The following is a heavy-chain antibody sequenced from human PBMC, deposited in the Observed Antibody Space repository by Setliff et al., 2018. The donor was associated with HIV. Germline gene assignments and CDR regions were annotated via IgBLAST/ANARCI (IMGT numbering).Heavy chain of an antibody. CDR3: ARGKSGFETTGIDYGMDL. CDR2: IRSTAYSGTT. V-gene: IGHV3-49*04. D-gene: IGHD1-1*01. Sequence: GGSLRLSCTASGFTFRYFTMSWVRQAPGKGLEWLGFIRSTAYSGTTQYAASVKDRFTISRDNSKSIAYLQMNTLRSDDTAVYYCARGKSGFETTGIDYGMDLWGQGTTVTAP. CDR1: GFTFRYFT. J-gene: IGHJ6*02.